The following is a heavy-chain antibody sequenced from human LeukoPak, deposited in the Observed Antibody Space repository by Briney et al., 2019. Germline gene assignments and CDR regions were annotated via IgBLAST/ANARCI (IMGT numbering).Heavy chain of an antibody. D-gene: IGHD4-11*01. Sequence: GGSLRLSCAASGFTFSTYDTSWVRQAPGKGLEWVSAISASGGTTSSADSVKGRFTISRDNSKNTLYLQMNSLRAEDTAVYYCAKREHTVTSPLDYWGQGTLVTVSS. J-gene: IGHJ4*02. CDR2: ISASGGTT. V-gene: IGHV3-23*01. CDR1: GFTFSTYD. CDR3: AKREHTVTSPLDY.